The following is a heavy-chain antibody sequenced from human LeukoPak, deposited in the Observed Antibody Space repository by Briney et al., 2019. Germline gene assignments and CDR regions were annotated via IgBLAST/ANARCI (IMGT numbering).Heavy chain of an antibody. CDR1: GFTFSSYA. CDR2: ISGSGGST. CDR3: AKGKVNHDGALDA. V-gene: IGHV3-23*01. Sequence: PGGSLRLSCAASGFTFSSYAMSWVRQAPGKGLEWVSAISGSGGSTYYADSVKGRFTISRDNSKNTLYLQMNSLRAEDTAVYCAKGKVNHDGALDAWGQGTLVTVSS. D-gene: IGHD2-21*01. J-gene: IGHJ3*01.